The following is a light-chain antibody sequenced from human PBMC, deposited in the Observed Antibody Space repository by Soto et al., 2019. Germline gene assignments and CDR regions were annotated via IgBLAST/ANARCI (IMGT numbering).Light chain of an antibody. CDR3: GSYGGSNTVV. J-gene: IGLJ2*01. CDR1: SSDVGGYNY. V-gene: IGLV2-8*01. Sequence: QSALTQPPSASGSPGHSVTISCTGSSSDVGGYNYVSWYQQHPGKAPKLMIYEVSKRPSGVPDRLSGSKSGNTASLTVSGLQAEDEDDYYCGSYGGSNTVVFGGGTQLTVL. CDR2: EVS.